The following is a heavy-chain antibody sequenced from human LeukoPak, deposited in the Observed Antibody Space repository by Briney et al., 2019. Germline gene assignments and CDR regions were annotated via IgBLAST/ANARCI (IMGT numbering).Heavy chain of an antibody. CDR1: GGSISSGSYY. CDR2: IYTSGST. V-gene: IGHV4-61*02. Sequence: SETLSLTCTVSGGSISSGSYYWSWIRQPAGEGLEWIGRIYTSGSTNYNPSLKSRVTMSVDTSKNQFSLKLSSVAAADTAVYYCALSTPGIAAAGTNWFDPWGQGTLVTVSS. D-gene: IGHD6-13*01. J-gene: IGHJ5*02. CDR3: ALSTPGIAAAGTNWFDP.